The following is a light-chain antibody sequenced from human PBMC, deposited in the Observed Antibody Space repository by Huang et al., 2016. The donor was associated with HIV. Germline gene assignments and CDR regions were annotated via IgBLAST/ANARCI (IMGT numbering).Light chain of an antibody. CDR1: QDISNY. J-gene: IGKJ1*01. CDR3: LQHHGYPRT. CDR2: AAS. Sequence: DIQLTQSPSAMSASVGDRVSITCRASQDISNYLAWSQQKPGGAPKRLIYAASSLQSGVPSRFIGSRSGTKFTLTISNLQPEDFATYYCLQHHGYPRTFGQGTNV. V-gene: IGKV1-17*03.